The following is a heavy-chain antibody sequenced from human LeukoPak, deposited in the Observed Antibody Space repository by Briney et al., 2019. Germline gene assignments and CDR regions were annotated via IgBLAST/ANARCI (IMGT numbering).Heavy chain of an antibody. CDR3: ARGRHDYGDYFAFDI. V-gene: IGHV4-4*02. CDR1: GGSISSSNW. J-gene: IGHJ3*02. CDR2: IYHSGST. D-gene: IGHD4-17*01. Sequence: KTSETLSLTCAVSGGSISSSNWWSWVRQPPGKGLEWIGEIYHSGSTNYNPSLKSRVTISVDKSKNQFSLKLSSVTAADTAVYYCARGRHDYGDYFAFDIWGQGTMVTVSS.